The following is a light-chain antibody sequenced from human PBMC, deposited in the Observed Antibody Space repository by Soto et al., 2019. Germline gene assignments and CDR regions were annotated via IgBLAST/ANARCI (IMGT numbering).Light chain of an antibody. V-gene: IGKV1-39*01. Sequence: IQMTQSPSSLSASVGDRVTITCRASRSISSSLNWYQHKPGKAPKLLIYAASSLQSGVPSRFSGSGSGTDFTLTINSLQPEDFATYYCQQSYSIPWTFGQGTKVDIK. J-gene: IGKJ1*01. CDR3: QQSYSIPWT. CDR2: AAS. CDR1: RSISSS.